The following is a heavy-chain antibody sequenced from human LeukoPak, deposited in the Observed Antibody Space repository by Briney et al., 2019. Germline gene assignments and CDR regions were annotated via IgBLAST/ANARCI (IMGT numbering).Heavy chain of an antibody. Sequence: PGGSLRLSCAASGFTVSSNYMSWVRQAPGKGLEWVSVNYSGGSTYYADSVKGRFTISRDNSKNTLYLQMNSLRAEDTAVYYCARDRRGYYDSSGYPDWYFDLWGRGTLVTVSS. CDR1: GFTVSSNY. J-gene: IGHJ2*01. CDR2: NYSGGST. CDR3: ARDRRGYYDSSGYPDWYFDL. V-gene: IGHV3-53*01. D-gene: IGHD3-22*01.